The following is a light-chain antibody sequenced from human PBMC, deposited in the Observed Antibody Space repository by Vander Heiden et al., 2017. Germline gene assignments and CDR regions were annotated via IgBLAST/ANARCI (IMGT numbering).Light chain of an antibody. CDR2: WAS. Sequence: ILMTKARDYLAVSLGERATINCKSSQSVLFTSNNNNYLAWYQQKPGLPPKLLIYWASTRESGVPDRFSGSGSGADFTLSISSLQAEDVAVYYFQQYYNNPITFGQGTRLEIK. CDR1: QSVLFTSNNNNY. J-gene: IGKJ5*01. CDR3: QQYYNNPIT. V-gene: IGKV4-1*01.